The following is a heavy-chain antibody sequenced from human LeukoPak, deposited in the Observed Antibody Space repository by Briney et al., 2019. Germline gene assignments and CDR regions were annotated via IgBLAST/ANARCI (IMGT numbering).Heavy chain of an antibody. CDR3: ARGQDIVVVPAARGFDP. D-gene: IGHD2-2*01. V-gene: IGHV4-30-2*01. J-gene: IGHJ5*02. CDR2: INHSGST. Sequence: SQTLSLTCAVSGGSISSGGYSWSWIRQPPGKGLEWIGEINHSGSTNYNPSLKSRVTISVDTSKNQFSLKLSSVTAADTAVYYCARGQDIVVVPAARGFDPWGQGTLVTVSS. CDR1: GGSISSGGYS.